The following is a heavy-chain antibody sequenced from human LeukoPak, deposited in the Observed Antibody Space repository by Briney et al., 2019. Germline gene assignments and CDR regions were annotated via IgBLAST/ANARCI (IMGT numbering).Heavy chain of an antibody. CDR1: GYTLTELS. CDR3: ARANLYLWFGESINWFDP. J-gene: IGHJ5*02. D-gene: IGHD3-10*01. CDR2: FDPEDGET. V-gene: IGHV1-24*01. Sequence: ASVKVSCKVSGYTLTELSMHWVRQAPGKGLEWMGGFDPEDGETIYAQKFQGRVTMTEDTSTDTAYMELSSLRSEDTAVYYCARANLYLWFGESINWFDPWGQGTLVTVSS.